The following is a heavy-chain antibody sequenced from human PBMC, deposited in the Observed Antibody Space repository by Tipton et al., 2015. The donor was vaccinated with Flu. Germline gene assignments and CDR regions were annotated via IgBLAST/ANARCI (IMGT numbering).Heavy chain of an antibody. Sequence: TLSLTCAVYGGSFSGYYWSWIRQPPGKGLEWIGEINHSGSTNYNPSLKSRVTISVDTSKNQFSLKLSSVTAADTAVYYCARWGNGIAAYYFDYWGQGTLAPVSS. CDR3: ARWGNGIAAYYFDY. D-gene: IGHD6-13*01. CDR1: GGSFSGYY. CDR2: INHSGST. V-gene: IGHV4-34*01. J-gene: IGHJ4*02.